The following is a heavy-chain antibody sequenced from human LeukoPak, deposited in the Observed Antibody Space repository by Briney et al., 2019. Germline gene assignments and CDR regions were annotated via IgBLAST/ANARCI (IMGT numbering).Heavy chain of an antibody. CDR3: ARVGSVGYDSSGYYGSFDY. CDR1: GGTFSSYA. CDR2: IIPIFGTA. D-gene: IGHD3-22*01. V-gene: IGHV1-69*01. J-gene: IGHJ4*02. Sequence: GASVKVSCKASGGTFSSYAISWVRQAPGQGLEWMGGIIPIFGTANYAQKFQGRVTITADESTSTAYMELSSLRSEDTAVYYCARVGSVGYDSSGYYGSFDYWGQGTLVTVSS.